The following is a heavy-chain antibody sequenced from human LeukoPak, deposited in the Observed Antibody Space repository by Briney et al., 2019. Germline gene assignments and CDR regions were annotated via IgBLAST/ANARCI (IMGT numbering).Heavy chain of an antibody. CDR2: ISGRGDNT. CDR3: ARDTSAFLTGYYYMDV. D-gene: IGHD2-2*01. CDR1: GFTFSNYA. J-gene: IGHJ6*03. V-gene: IGHV3-23*01. Sequence: GGSLRLSCAASGFTFSNYAVSWVRQAPGKGLEWVSAISGRGDNTYYADSVRGRFTISRDNSKNTLYLQMNSLRAEDTAVHYCARDTSAFLTGYYYMDVWGKGTTVTVSS.